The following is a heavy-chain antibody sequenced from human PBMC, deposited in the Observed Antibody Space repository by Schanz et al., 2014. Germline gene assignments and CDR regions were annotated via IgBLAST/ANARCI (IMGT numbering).Heavy chain of an antibody. V-gene: IGHV3-30*18. CDR2: ISHDGSNK. CDR1: GFSFSGFG. Sequence: QVQLVESGGGVVQPGRSLRLSCAGSGFSFSGFGMHWVRQAPGKGLEWVAVISHDGSNKNSADSVKGRFTISRDNSKNTLYLQMNSLRGDDTAIYYCVKGGTNTLDSWGQGTLVTVSS. CDR3: VKGGTNTLDS. J-gene: IGHJ4*02.